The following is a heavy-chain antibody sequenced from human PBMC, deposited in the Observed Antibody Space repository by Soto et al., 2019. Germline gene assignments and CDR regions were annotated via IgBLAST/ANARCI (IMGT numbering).Heavy chain of an antibody. CDR1: GFTFSDHY. J-gene: IGHJ4*02. Sequence: PGGSLRLSCAASGFTFSDHYMDWVRQAPGKGLEWVGRSRNKANSYTTEYAASVKGRFTISRDDSENSVYLQMNSLKTEDTAVYYCTRAPIGRYEHDDWGQGTRVTVAS. D-gene: IGHD5-12*01. CDR3: TRAPIGRYEHDD. CDR2: SRNKANSYTT. V-gene: IGHV3-72*01.